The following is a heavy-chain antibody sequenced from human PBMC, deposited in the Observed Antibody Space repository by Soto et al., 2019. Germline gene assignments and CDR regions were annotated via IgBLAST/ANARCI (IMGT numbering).Heavy chain of an antibody. CDR1: GASISSSSYY. D-gene: IGHD4-4*01. CDR2: IYYTGST. J-gene: IGHJ5*02. V-gene: IGHV4-39*01. Sequence: SETLSLTCTVSGASISSSSYYLGWIRQPPGKGLEWIASIYYTGSTYYNPSLKSRVTISVEPSMNQFSLKLTSVTAADMSVYYCARCPLMTTVNWFDPWGQGTLVTVSS. CDR3: ARCPLMTTVNWFDP.